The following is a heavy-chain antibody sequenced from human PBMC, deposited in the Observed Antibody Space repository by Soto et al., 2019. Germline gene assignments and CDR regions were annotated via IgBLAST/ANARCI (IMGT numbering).Heavy chain of an antibody. CDR3: ARHYYDTSGYPL. Sequence: SGPTLVNPTQTLTLTCTFSGFSLSTSGMCVSWIRQPPGKALEWLARIDWDDGKYYSTSLKTRLTISKDTSKNQVVLTMTNMDPVDTATYYCARHYYDTSGYPLWGQGTLVTVSS. D-gene: IGHD3-22*01. CDR1: GFSLSTSGMC. V-gene: IGHV2-70*11. J-gene: IGHJ4*02. CDR2: IDWDDGK.